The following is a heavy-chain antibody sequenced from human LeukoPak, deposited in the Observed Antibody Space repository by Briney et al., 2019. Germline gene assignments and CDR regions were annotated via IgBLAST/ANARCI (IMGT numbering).Heavy chain of an antibody. D-gene: IGHD3-22*01. Sequence: ASVKVSCKASGYTFTSYDINWVRQATGQGLEWMGWMNPNSGNTGYAQKFQGRVTMTRNTSISTAYMELSSLRSEDTAVYYCARGSQYYYDSSGTSFDPWGQGTLVTVSS. CDR1: GYTFTSYD. J-gene: IGHJ5*02. CDR2: MNPNSGNT. CDR3: ARGSQYYYDSSGTSFDP. V-gene: IGHV1-8*01.